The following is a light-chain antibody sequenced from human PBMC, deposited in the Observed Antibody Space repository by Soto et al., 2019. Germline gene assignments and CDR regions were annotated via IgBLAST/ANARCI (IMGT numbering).Light chain of an antibody. Sequence: QTVVPQEPSLSVSPGGTLTLTCALSSGSVSTSYYPSWYQQTPRQAPRTLIYSTNTRSSGVPARFSGSILGNKAALTFTGAHADDESDYCCVLYMGSGLYVFGAGTKVTVL. V-gene: IGLV8-61*01. CDR1: SGSVSTSYY. J-gene: IGLJ1*01. CDR2: STN. CDR3: VLYMGSGLYV.